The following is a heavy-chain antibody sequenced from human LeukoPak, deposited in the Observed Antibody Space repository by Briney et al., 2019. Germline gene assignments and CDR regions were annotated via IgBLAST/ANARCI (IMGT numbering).Heavy chain of an antibody. CDR1: GFTVSSDY. CDR3: TRGGSVPATRSFDY. J-gene: IGHJ4*02. Sequence: GGSLRLSCSASGFTVSSDYMSWVRQAPGKGLAWLSVIYSGGTTYYADSVKGRFTISRDNSKNTVYLQMDSLRVEDTAMYYCTRGGSVPATRSFDYWGQGTLVTVSS. V-gene: IGHV3-66*01. CDR2: IYSGGTT. D-gene: IGHD6-19*01.